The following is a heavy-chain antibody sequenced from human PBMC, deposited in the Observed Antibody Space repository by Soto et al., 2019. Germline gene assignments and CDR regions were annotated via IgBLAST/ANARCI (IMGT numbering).Heavy chain of an antibody. D-gene: IGHD5-18*01. Sequence: QVQLQESGPGLVKPSQTLSLTCTVSGGSISSGDYYWSWIRQPPGKGLEWIGYIYYSGSTYYNPSLKSRVTLSVDTSKNQFSLKLSSVTAADTAVYYCARDRAVIRGTAMGPPYGMDVWGQGTTVTVSS. J-gene: IGHJ6*02. V-gene: IGHV4-30-4*01. CDR1: GGSISSGDYY. CDR3: ARDRAVIRGTAMGPPYGMDV. CDR2: IYYSGST.